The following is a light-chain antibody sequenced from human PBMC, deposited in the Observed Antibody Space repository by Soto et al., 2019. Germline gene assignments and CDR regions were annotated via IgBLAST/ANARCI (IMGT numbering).Light chain of an antibody. Sequence: DIQMTQSPSSLSASVGDRVTITCRASQSISSYLNWYQQKPGKAPKLLIYAASSLQSGVPSRFSGSGSGTDFTLTISSLQPEDCATYYCQQSYSTPGTCGQGTKVEIK. CDR1: QSISSY. CDR2: AAS. V-gene: IGKV1-39*01. CDR3: QQSYSTPGT. J-gene: IGKJ1*01.